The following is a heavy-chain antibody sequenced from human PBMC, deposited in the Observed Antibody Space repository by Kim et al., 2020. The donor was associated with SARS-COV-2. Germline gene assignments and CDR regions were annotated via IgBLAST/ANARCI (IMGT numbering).Heavy chain of an antibody. J-gene: IGHJ4*02. CDR3: AHWNDGY. CDR2: INSDGSTT. CDR1: GFTFSNYW. D-gene: IGHD1-1*01. Sequence: GGSLRLSCAASGFTFSNYWMHWVRQAPGKGLVWVSRINSDGSTTNYADSVKRRFTISRDNAKNTLFLQMNSLRAEDTAVYYCAHWNDGYWGQGTLVTVSS. V-gene: IGHV3-74*01.